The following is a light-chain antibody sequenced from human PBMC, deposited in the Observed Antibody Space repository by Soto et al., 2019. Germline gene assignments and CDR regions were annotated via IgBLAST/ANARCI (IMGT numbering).Light chain of an antibody. CDR3: QQSYSTPT. CDR2: AAS. Sequence: IQMTQSPSSLSASVGERVTITCRASQSISSYLNWYQQKPGKAPKLLIYAASSLQSGVPSRFSGSGSGTDFTLTISSLQPEDFATYYCQQSYSTPTFGQGTKVDIK. J-gene: IGKJ1*01. CDR1: QSISSY. V-gene: IGKV1-39*01.